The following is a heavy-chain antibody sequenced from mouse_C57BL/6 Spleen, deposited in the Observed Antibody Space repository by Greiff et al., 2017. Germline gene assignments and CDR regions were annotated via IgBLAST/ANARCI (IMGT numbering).Heavy chain of an antibody. CDR3: ARPYDYDGAWFAY. CDR2: INHNNGGT. Sequence: VQLQQSGPELVKPGASVKISCKASGYTFTDYYMNWVKQSHGKSLEWIGDINHNNGGTSYNQKFKGKATLTVDKSSSTAYMELRSLTSEDSADYYCARPYDYDGAWFAYWGQGTLVTVSA. V-gene: IGHV1-26*01. J-gene: IGHJ3*01. D-gene: IGHD2-4*01. CDR1: GYTFTDYY.